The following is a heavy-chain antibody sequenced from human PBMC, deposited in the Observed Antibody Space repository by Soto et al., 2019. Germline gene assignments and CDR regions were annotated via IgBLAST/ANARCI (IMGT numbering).Heavy chain of an antibody. V-gene: IGHV1-24*01. CDR2: FDPEDGET. CDR1: GYTLTELS. CDR3: ATYTFYDYVWGSYRYLDY. Sequence: ASVKVSCKVSGYTLTELSMHWVRQAPGKGLEWMGGFDPEDGETIYAQKFQGRVTMTEDTSTDTAYMELSSLRSEDTAVYYCATYTFYDYVWGSYRYLDYWGQGTLVTVSS. J-gene: IGHJ4*02. D-gene: IGHD3-16*02.